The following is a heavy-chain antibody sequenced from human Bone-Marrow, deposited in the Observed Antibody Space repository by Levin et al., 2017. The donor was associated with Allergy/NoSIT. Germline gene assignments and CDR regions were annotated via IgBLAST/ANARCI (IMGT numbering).Heavy chain of an antibody. CDR2: ISYDGSNK. J-gene: IGHJ4*02. V-gene: IGHV3-30*04. CDR3: ARGSYSSSWDIDY. CDR1: GFTFSSYA. Sequence: GESLKISCAASGFTFSSYAMHWVRQAPGKGLEWVAVISYDGSNKYYADSVKGRFTISRDNSKNTLYLQTNGLRAEDTAVYYCARGSYSSSWDIDYWGQGTLVTVSS. D-gene: IGHD6-13*01.